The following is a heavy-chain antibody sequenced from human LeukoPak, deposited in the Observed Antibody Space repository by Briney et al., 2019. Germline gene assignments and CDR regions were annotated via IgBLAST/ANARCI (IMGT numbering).Heavy chain of an antibody. Sequence: GGSLRLSCAASGFTFSSYNMNWVRQAPGKGLEWVSAISGSGGSTYYADSVKGRFTISRDNSKNTLYLQMNSLRAEDTAVYYCAKGHYDFWSGYSYDAFDIWGQGTMVTVSS. CDR1: GFTFSSYN. CDR2: ISGSGGST. V-gene: IGHV3-23*01. CDR3: AKGHYDFWSGYSYDAFDI. J-gene: IGHJ3*02. D-gene: IGHD3-3*01.